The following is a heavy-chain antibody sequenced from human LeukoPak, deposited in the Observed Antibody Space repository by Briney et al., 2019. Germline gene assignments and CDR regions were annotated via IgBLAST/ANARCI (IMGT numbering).Heavy chain of an antibody. CDR2: ISYDGSNK. J-gene: IGHJ4*02. CDR3: ARDGVIGELFMLFVDD. CDR1: GFTFSSYT. D-gene: IGHD3-10*01. V-gene: IGHV3-30-3*01. Sequence: GGSLRLSCAASGFTFSSYTMHWVRQAPGKGLEWVAVISYDGSNKYYADSVKGRFTISRDNSKNTLYLQMNSLRAEDTAVYYCARDGVIGELFMLFVDDWGQGTLVTVSS.